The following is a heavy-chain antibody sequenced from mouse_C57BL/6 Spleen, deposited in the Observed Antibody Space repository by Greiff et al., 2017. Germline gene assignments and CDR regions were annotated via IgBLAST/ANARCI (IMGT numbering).Heavy chain of an antibody. CDR1: GYAFSSSW. J-gene: IGHJ4*01. CDR3: ARSPVYYGNYVRAMDY. V-gene: IGHV1-82*01. D-gene: IGHD2-1*01. Sequence: VQLVESGPELVKPGASVKISCKASGYAFSSSWMNWVKQRPGKGLEWIGRIYPGDGDTNYNGKFKGKATLTADKSSSTAYMQLSSLTSEDSAVYFCARSPVYYGNYVRAMDYWGQGTSVTVSS. CDR2: IYPGDGDT.